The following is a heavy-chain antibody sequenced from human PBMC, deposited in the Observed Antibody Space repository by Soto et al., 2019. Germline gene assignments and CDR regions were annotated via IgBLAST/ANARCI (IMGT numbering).Heavy chain of an antibody. CDR3: AADRPDIAVAGSYYYYYYGMDV. D-gene: IGHD6-19*01. J-gene: IGHJ6*02. CDR2: IVVGSGNT. CDR1: GFTFTSSA. V-gene: IGHV1-58*01. Sequence: ASVKVSCQASGFTFTSSAVQWVRQARGQRLEWIGWIVVGSGNTNYAQKFQERVTITRDMSTSTAYMELSSLRSEDTAVYYCAADRPDIAVAGSYYYYYYGMDVWGQGTTVTVSS.